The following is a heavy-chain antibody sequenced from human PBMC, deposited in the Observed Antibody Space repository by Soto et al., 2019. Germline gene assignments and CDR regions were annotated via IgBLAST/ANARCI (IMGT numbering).Heavy chain of an antibody. D-gene: IGHD2-21*01. CDR1: GGTFSSYA. V-gene: IGHV1-69*01. Sequence: QIQLVQSGAEIKKPGSSVKVSCKASGGTFSSYAINWVRQAPAQGLEWMGGIIPMFGTLKYAQTFQGRVTITADDSTSTVYMDLSSLRSGDTATYFCARRKKKARIVAVNAADFGGFNAFDVWGQGTEVIVSS. CDR3: ARRKKKARIVAVNAADFGGFNAFDV. CDR2: IIPMFGTL. J-gene: IGHJ3*01.